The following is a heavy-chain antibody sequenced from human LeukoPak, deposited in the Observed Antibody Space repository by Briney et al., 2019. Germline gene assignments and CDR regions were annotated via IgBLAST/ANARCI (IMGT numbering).Heavy chain of an antibody. J-gene: IGHJ5*02. CDR1: GFLFSICT. Sequence: GGTLRLSCAASGFLFSICTMNWVRQAPGRGVEWVSSISSGREYIYYADSVSGRVTISRHNDKNSLYLQMNSLRHEDTAVYYCARGRSYCYDSSASPVSDRWVQGTLVTVSS. CDR3: ARGRSYCYDSSASPVSDR. V-gene: IGHV3-21*01. CDR2: ISSGREYI. D-gene: IGHD3-22*01.